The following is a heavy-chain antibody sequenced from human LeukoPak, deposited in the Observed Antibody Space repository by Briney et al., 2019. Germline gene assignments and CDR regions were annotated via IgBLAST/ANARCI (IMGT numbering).Heavy chain of an antibody. J-gene: IGHJ4*02. Sequence: GGSLRLSCAASGFTFSSYAMHWVRQAPGKGLEWVAVISYDGSNKYYADSVKGRFTISRDNSKNTLYLQMNSLRAEDTAVYYCAREVVVVPAGVDYWGQGTLVTVSS. V-gene: IGHV3-30-3*01. CDR1: GFTFSSYA. CDR3: AREVVVVPAGVDY. D-gene: IGHD2-2*01. CDR2: ISYDGSNK.